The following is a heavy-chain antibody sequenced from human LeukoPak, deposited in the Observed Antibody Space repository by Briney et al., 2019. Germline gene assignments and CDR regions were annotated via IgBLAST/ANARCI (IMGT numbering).Heavy chain of an antibody. CDR3: AVAATYYFDY. V-gene: IGHV4-31*03. J-gene: IGHJ4*02. CDR2: IFYSGST. D-gene: IGHD5-12*01. CDR1: GGSISSGGYY. Sequence: SQTLSLTCTVSGGSISSGGYYWSWIRQHPGTGLEWIGYIFYSGSTYYNPSLKSRVTISVDTSKNQFSLKLSSVTAADTAAYYCAVAATYYFDYWGQGTLVTVSS.